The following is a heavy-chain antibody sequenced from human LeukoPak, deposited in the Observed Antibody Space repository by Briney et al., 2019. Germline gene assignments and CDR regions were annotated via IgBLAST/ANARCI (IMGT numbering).Heavy chain of an antibody. Sequence: GGSLRLSCAASGFTFSDYYMSWVRQAPGKGLEWVSYISSSSSTIYYADSVKGRFTISRDNAKNSLYLQMNSLRDEDTAVYYCATRSTWGNYWGQGTLVTVSS. V-gene: IGHV3-11*04. CDR3: ATRSTWGNY. CDR1: GFTFSDYY. CDR2: ISSSSSTI. D-gene: IGHD6-13*01. J-gene: IGHJ4*02.